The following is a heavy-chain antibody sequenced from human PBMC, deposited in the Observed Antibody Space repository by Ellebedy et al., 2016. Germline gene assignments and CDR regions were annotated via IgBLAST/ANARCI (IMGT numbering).Heavy chain of an antibody. CDR3: AGGHSSGWPYYYYGMDV. D-gene: IGHD6-19*01. CDR1: GGTFSSYA. V-gene: IGHV1-69*06. Sequence: SVKVSCXASGGTFSSYAISWVRQAPGQGLEWMGGIIPIFGTANYAQKFQGRVTITADKSTSTAYMELSSLRSEDTAVYYCAGGHSSGWPYYYYGMDVWGQGTTVTVSS. J-gene: IGHJ6*02. CDR2: IIPIFGTA.